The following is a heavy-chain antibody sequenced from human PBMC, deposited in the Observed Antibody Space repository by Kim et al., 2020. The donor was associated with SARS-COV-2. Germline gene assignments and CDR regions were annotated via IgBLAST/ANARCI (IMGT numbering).Heavy chain of an antibody. Sequence: GGSLRLSCAASGFTFSSYAMHWVRQAPGKGLEWVAVISYDGSNKYYADSVKGRFTISRDNSKNTLYLQMNSLRAEDTAVYYCARGGSSWYASLAYYFDYWGQGTLVTVSS. V-gene: IGHV3-30*04. J-gene: IGHJ4*02. CDR3: ARGGSSWYASLAYYFDY. CDR2: ISYDGSNK. D-gene: IGHD6-13*01. CDR1: GFTFSSYA.